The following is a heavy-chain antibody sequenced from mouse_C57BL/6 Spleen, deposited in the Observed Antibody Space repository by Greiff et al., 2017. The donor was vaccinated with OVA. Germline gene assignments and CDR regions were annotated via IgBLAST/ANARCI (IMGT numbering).Heavy chain of an antibody. D-gene: IGHD4-1*01. CDR2: IYPRSGNT. V-gene: IGHV1-81*01. CDR1: GYTFTSYG. J-gene: IGHJ4*01. CDR3: ARLGRGAMDY. Sequence: QVQLQQSGAELARPGASVKLSCKASGYTFTSYGISWVKQRTGQGLEWIGEIYPRSGNTYYNEKFKGKATLTADKSSSTAYMELRSLTSEDSAVYFFARLGRGAMDYWGQGTSVTVSS.